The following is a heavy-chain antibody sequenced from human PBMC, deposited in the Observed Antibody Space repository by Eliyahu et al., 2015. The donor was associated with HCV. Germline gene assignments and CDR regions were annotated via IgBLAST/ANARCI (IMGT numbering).Heavy chain of an antibody. J-gene: IGHJ4*02. CDR2: INVDGSTT. CDR1: GFTFTDYW. D-gene: IGHD1-26*01. V-gene: IGHV3-74*01. CDR3: ARDFLHLGG. Sequence: EVQLVQSGGGLVQPGGSXRXSCXASGFTFTDYWMHWVRQAPGKGLVWXSRINVDGSTTNYADXVQGRFTISRDNAKNTLYQQMNSLRAEDTAMYYCARDFLHLGGWGQGTLVTVSS.